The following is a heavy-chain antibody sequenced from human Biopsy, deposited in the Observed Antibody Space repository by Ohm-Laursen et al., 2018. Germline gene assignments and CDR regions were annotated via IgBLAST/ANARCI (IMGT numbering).Heavy chain of an antibody. CDR1: GKTFSDYQ. D-gene: IGHD4-23*01. V-gene: IGHV4-34*08. CDR2: INQAGTT. J-gene: IGHJ4*02. CDR3: GNEVYGRDY. Sequence: GTLSLTCAVFGKTFSDYQWSWIRQPPGKGLEWIGQINQAGTTNYNPSLKSRVSISADASKYEFSLRLTSVTAADTAVYLRGNEVYGRDYWGLGARVTVSS.